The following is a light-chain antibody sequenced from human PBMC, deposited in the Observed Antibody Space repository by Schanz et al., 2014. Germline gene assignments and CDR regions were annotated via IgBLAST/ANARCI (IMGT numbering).Light chain of an antibody. CDR3: QQYNNWQRT. J-gene: IGKJ1*01. CDR2: GAS. CDR1: QSVSSN. V-gene: IGKV3-15*01. Sequence: EIVMTQSPATLSVSPGERATLSCRASQSVSSNLAWFQQKPGQAPRLLIYGASTRAAAIPARFSGSGSGTEFTLTISSLQSEDFAVYYCQQYNNWQRTFGQGTKVEIK.